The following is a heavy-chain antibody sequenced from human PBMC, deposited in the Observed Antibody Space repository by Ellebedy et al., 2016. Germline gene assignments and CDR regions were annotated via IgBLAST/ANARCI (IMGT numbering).Heavy chain of an antibody. CDR3: ARAPPPRGDRSADVFDI. J-gene: IGHJ3*02. CDR2: IIPILSIT. V-gene: IGHV1-69*04. D-gene: IGHD7-27*01. CDR1: GGTFSSYA. Sequence: ASVKVSCKASGGTFSSYAISWVRQAPGQGLEWMGRIIPILSITNYAQKFQGRVTITADKSTSTAYMELSSLRSEDTAIYYCARAPPPRGDRSADVFDIWGQGTMVTVST.